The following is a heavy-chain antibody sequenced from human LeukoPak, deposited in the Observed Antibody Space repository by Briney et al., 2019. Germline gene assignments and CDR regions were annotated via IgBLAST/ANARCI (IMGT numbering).Heavy chain of an antibody. J-gene: IGHJ4*02. Sequence: GGSLRLSCAASGFTFSSYWMSWVRQAPGKGLEWVANIKQDGSEKYYVDSVKGRFTISRDNAKNSLYLQMNSLRAEDTAVYYCARDHQAGEWGYYFDYWGQGTLVTVSS. CDR3: ARDHQAGEWGYYFDY. V-gene: IGHV3-7*01. CDR1: GFTFSSYW. D-gene: IGHD1-26*01. CDR2: IKQDGSEK.